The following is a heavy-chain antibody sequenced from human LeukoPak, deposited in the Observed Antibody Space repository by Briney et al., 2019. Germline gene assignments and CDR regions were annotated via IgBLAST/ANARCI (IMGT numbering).Heavy chain of an antibody. CDR2: ISSSSSYI. CDR3: ARDFRHIPDY. D-gene: IGHD2-2*02. Sequence: GGSLRLSCAASGFTFSSYSMNWVRQAPGKGLEWVSSISSSSSYINYADSVKGRFTISRDNAKNSLYLQMNSLRAEDTAVYYCARDFRHIPDYWGQGTLVTVSS. CDR1: GFTFSSYS. V-gene: IGHV3-21*01. J-gene: IGHJ4*02.